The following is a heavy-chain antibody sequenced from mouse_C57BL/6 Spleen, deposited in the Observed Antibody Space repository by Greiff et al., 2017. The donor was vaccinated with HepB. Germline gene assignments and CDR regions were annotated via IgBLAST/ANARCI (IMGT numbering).Heavy chain of an antibody. CDR3: ARLRDYDEYYFDY. CDR2: INPSTGGT. D-gene: IGHD2-4*01. Sequence: VQLQQSGPELVKPGASVKISCKASGYSFTGYYMNWVKQSPEKSLEWIGEINPSTGGTTYNQKFKAKATLTVDKSSSTAYMQLKSLTSEDSAVYYCARLRDYDEYYFDYWGQGTTLTVSS. V-gene: IGHV1-42*01. CDR1: GYSFTGYY. J-gene: IGHJ2*01.